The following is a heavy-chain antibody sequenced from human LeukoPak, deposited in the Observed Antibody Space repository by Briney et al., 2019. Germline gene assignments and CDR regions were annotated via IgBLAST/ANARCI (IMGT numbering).Heavy chain of an antibody. J-gene: IGHJ4*02. V-gene: IGHV4-34*01. CDR1: GGSFSGYY. CDR3: ARVSFGGNSLDY. Sequence: ETLSLTCAVYGGSFSGYYWSWIRQPPGKGLEWIGEINHSGSTNYNPSLKSRVTISVDTSKNQFSLKLSSVTAADTAVYYCARVSFGGNSLDYWGQGTLVTVSS. CDR2: INHSGST. D-gene: IGHD4-23*01.